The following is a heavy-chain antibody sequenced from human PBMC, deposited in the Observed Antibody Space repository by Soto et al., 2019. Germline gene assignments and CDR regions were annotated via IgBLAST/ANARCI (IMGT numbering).Heavy chain of an antibody. CDR1: GFTFSTYW. J-gene: IGHJ4*02. Sequence: GGSLRLSCAASGFTFSTYWMHWVRQAPGKGLVWVSRLDNDGTNTRYADSVKGRFTDSRDNGENTVYLQMDSLRAEDTAVYYCARDGGTYFDYWGQGTLVTVSS. D-gene: IGHD3-16*01. CDR3: ARDGGTYFDY. V-gene: IGHV3-74*01. CDR2: LDNDGTNT.